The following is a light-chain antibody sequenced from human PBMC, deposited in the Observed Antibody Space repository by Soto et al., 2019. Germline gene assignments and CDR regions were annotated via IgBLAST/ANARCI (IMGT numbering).Light chain of an antibody. CDR3: QQYTNWPYT. CDR1: QSVGSN. J-gene: IGKJ2*01. V-gene: IGKV3-15*01. Sequence: EIVMTQSPATLSVSPGERASLSCRASQSVGSNLAWYQQTAGQAPRLLIYGASTRATGIPARFSGSGSGTEFTLTISTLQSEDFAGDSYQQYTNWPYTFGQGTKLEIK. CDR2: GAS.